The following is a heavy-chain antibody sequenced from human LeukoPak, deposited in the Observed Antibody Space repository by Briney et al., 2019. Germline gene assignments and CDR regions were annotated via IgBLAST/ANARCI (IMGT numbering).Heavy chain of an antibody. CDR3: SRAPEIVAPHDDY. J-gene: IGHJ4*02. D-gene: IGHD5-12*01. V-gene: IGHV4-34*01. CDR2: INHSGST. Sequence: SETLSLTCAVYGGSFSGYYWSWIRQPPGKGLEWIGEINHSGSTNYNPSLKSRVTISVDTSKNQFSLKLSSVTAADTAVYYCSRAPEIVAPHDDYWGQGTLVTVSS. CDR1: GGSFSGYY.